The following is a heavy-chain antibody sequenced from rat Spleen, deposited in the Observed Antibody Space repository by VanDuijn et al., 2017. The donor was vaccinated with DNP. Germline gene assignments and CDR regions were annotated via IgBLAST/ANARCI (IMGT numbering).Heavy chain of an antibody. CDR1: GFSLTSYT. D-gene: IGHD1-12*02. V-gene: IGHV2-6*01. CDR2: ISSGGST. Sequence: QVQLKESGPGLVQPSQTLSLTCTVSGFSLTSYTVSWVRQPPGKGLEWIATISSGGSTYYNSALKSRLSISRDTSKSQVFLKMDSVQTEDTAMYFCARSQGYYYDGSYYPFAYWGQGILVTVSS. J-gene: IGHJ3*01. CDR3: ARSQGYYYDGSYYPFAY.